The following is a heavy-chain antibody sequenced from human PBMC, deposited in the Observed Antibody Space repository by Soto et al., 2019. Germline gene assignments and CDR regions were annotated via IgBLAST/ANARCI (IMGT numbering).Heavy chain of an antibody. V-gene: IGHV4-34*01. Sequence: PSETLSLTCAVYGGSFSDYYWIWIRQPPGKGLEWIGEINHSGSTTYNPSLKSRVTISVDTSKNQFSLNLSSVTAADTAVYYCARGPNIRTFDYWGQGTLVTVSS. CDR3: ARGPNIRTFDY. CDR1: GGSFSDYY. CDR2: INHSGST. J-gene: IGHJ4*02.